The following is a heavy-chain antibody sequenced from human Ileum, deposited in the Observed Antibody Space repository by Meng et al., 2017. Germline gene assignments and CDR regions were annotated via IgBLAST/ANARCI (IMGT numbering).Heavy chain of an antibody. CDR1: GFTFSSYE. J-gene: IGHJ4*02. Sequence: GGSLRLSCAASGFTFSSYEMNWVRQAPGKGLEWVSYISSSGSTIYYADSVKGRFTISRDNAKNSLYLQMNSLRAEDTAVYYCAGTYYYDSSGYPSYYFDYWGQGTLVTVSS. CDR2: ISSSGSTI. V-gene: IGHV3-48*03. D-gene: IGHD3-22*01. CDR3: AGTYYYDSSGYPSYYFDY.